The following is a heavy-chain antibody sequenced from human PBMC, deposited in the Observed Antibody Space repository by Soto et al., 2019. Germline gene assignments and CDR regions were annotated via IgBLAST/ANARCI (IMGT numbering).Heavy chain of an antibody. D-gene: IGHD3-16*01. Sequence: AAVKVSCKASGYPFNTYGINWVRQAPGQRPEWMGWISAYNGQPDYAQNFQGRVTMATDTSTSTAYIELRNLRSDGTALYYSARDPHEFGNSYFFAPWGRGTRATAS. CDR2: ISAYNGQP. J-gene: IGHJ5*02. V-gene: IGHV1-18*01. CDR1: GYPFNTYG. CDR3: ARDPHEFGNSYFFAP.